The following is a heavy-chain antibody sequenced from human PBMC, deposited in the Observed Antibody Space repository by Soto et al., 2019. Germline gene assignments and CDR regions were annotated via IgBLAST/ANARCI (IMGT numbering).Heavy chain of an antibody. Sequence: ASVKVSCKASGYTFTTYGISWVRQAPGQGLEWMGWISGYNGNTDYAQKLQGRVTMTTDTSTSTAYMELGSLRSDDTAVYYCARSSGGNFGIIIEGTNWFAPWGQGTLVTVSS. V-gene: IGHV1-18*01. J-gene: IGHJ5*02. D-gene: IGHD1-26*01. CDR2: ISGYNGNT. CDR1: GYTFTTYG. CDR3: ARSSGGNFGIIIEGTNWFAP.